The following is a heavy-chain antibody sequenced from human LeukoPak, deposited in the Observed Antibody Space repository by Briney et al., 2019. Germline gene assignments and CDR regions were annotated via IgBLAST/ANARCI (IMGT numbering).Heavy chain of an antibody. CDR3: ARDYYDTARENWFDP. Sequence: SVKVSCKASGGTFSSYAISWVRQAPGQGLEWMGRIIPILGIANYAQKFQGRVTITADKSTSTAYMELGSLRSEDTAVYYCARDYYDTARENWFDPWGQGTLVTVSS. V-gene: IGHV1-69*04. CDR2: IIPILGIA. D-gene: IGHD3-22*01. J-gene: IGHJ5*02. CDR1: GGTFSSYA.